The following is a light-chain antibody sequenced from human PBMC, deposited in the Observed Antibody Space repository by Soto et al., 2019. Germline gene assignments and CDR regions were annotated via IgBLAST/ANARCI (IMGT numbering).Light chain of an antibody. J-gene: IGLJ1*01. CDR2: EVR. Sequence: QSVLTQPASVSGSLGQSITISCTGTGSDVGSYKYVSWYQQHPGKAPKLIIFEVRNRPSGVSNRFSGSKSGNTASLTISGLQSEDEADYYCISYTSDDVRYVFGTGTKVTVL. V-gene: IGLV2-14*01. CDR1: GSDVGSYKY. CDR3: ISYTSDDVRYV.